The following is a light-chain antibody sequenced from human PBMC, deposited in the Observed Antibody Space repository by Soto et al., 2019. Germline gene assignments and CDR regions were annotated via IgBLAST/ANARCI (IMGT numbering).Light chain of an antibody. Sequence: DVVMTQTPLSLSVAAGQPASFSCQSSQSLLHITGETFLFWYLXKPGQSPQLXIYEVSTRVSGVPDRFSGSGSGTDLTLEISRVETDDVGIYYCMQSTQLPPTFGQGTRLEIK. CDR3: MQSTQLPPT. V-gene: IGKV2D-29*02. CDR1: QSLLHITGETF. J-gene: IGKJ5*01. CDR2: EVS.